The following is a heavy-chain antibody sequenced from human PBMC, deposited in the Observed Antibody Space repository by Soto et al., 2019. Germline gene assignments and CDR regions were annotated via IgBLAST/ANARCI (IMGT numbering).Heavy chain of an antibody. Sequence: GGCLWLSSASSWFTVSGYSMNWFLHAPGGCLDVVSYISSLSSPRYYAESVEGRFIISRDNAKNSLYLQMNSLRAEATAVYHCAREDILGARSFDYWGQGALVTVSS. J-gene: IGHJ4*02. V-gene: IGHV3-48*01. CDR3: AREDILGARSFDY. CDR1: WFTVSGYS. CDR2: ISSLSSPR. D-gene: IGHD1-26*01.